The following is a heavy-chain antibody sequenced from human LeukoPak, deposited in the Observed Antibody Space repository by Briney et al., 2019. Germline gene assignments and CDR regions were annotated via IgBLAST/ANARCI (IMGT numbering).Heavy chain of an antibody. CDR1: GGSFSGYY. V-gene: IGHV4-34*01. D-gene: IGHD6-19*01. Sequence: SETLSLTCAVCGGSFSGYYWSWIRQPPGKGLEWIGEINHSGSTNYNPSLKSRVTISVDTSKNQFSLKLSSVTAADTAVYYCARGYSSGWYGTPFDYWGQGTLVTVSS. J-gene: IGHJ4*02. CDR2: INHSGST. CDR3: ARGYSSGWYGTPFDY.